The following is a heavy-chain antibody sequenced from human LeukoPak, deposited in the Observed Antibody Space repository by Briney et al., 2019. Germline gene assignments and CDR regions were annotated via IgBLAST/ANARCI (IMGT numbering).Heavy chain of an antibody. D-gene: IGHD4-23*01. V-gene: IGHV4-59*01. CDR2: IYYSGST. Sequence: SETLSLTCSASGGSISTFYWSWIRQPPGKGLEWIGYIYYSGSTNYNPSLKSRVTISVDTSKNQFSLKLNSVTAADTAVYYCARGGNSDFDYWGQGTLVTVSS. CDR3: ARGGNSDFDY. J-gene: IGHJ4*02. CDR1: GGSISTFY.